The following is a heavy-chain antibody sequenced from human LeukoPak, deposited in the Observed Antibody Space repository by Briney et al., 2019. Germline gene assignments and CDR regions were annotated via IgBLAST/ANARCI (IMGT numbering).Heavy chain of an antibody. CDR2: IYYSGST. D-gene: IGHD3-16*01. Sequence: TSETLSLTCTVSGGSISSSSYYWGWIRQPPGKGLEWIGSIYYSGSTYYNPSLKSRVTISVDTSKNQFSLKLSSVTAADTAVYYCARQRGSDVDYWGQETLVTVSS. CDR3: ARQRGSDVDY. CDR1: GGSISSSSYY. J-gene: IGHJ4*02. V-gene: IGHV4-39*01.